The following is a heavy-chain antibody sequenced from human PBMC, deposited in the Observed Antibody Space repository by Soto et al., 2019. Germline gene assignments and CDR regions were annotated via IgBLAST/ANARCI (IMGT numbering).Heavy chain of an antibody. J-gene: IGHJ4*02. D-gene: IGHD3-10*01. CDR2: IYHSGAT. V-gene: IGHV4-30-4*01. CDR3: ARVRGDVAFDY. CDR1: GGSISSGDDY. Sequence: QVQLQESGPGLVKPSQTLSLTCTVSGGSISSGDDYWSWIRQPPGKGLEWIGYIYHSGATYYNPSLNSRVTISVDRPKNQFSLKLNSVTAAETAVYYCARVRGDVAFDYWGQGTLVTVSS.